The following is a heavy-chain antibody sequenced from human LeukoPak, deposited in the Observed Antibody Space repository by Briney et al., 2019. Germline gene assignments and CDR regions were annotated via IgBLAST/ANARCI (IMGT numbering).Heavy chain of an antibody. V-gene: IGHV3-23*01. CDR2: ISGSGGIT. CDR1: GFTFSSYV. Sequence: GGSLRLSCAASGFTFSSYVMSWVRRAPGKGLEWVSAISGSGGITYYADSVKGRFTISRDNSKNTLHLQMNSLRAEDTAVYYCAKDQGDTSAYFSDYWGQGTLVTVSS. CDR3: AKDQGDTSAYFSDY. J-gene: IGHJ4*02. D-gene: IGHD3-22*01.